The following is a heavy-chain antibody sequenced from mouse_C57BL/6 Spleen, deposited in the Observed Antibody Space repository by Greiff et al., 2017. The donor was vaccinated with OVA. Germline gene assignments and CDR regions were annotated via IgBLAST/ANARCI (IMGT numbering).Heavy chain of an antibody. J-gene: IGHJ1*03. CDR2: IDPSDSYT. CDR1: GYTFTSYW. D-gene: IGHD1-1*01. CDR3: ASSSYWYFDV. Sequence: VQLQQPGAELVKPGASVKLSCKASGYTFTSYWMQWVKQRPGQGLEWIGEIDPSDSYTNYNQKFKGKATLTVDTSSSTAYMQLSSLTSEDSAVYYCASSSYWYFDVWGTGTTVTVSS. V-gene: IGHV1-50*01.